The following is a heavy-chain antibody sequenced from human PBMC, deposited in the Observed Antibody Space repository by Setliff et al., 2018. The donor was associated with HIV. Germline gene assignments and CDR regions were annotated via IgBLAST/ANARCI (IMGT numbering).Heavy chain of an antibody. V-gene: IGHV4-38-2*02. CDR2: HYHDGTS. CDR1: GSSITTTYF. Sequence: NPSETLSLTCDFSGSSITTTYFWAWIRLPPGKGLEWVGSHYHDGTSIYNPSLKSRVAISVDTSKNQFSLKLTSVTAADTAVYYCARDQRTAVAGTYYWGQGTLVTVSS. J-gene: IGHJ4*02. CDR3: ARDQRTAVAGTYY. D-gene: IGHD6-19*01.